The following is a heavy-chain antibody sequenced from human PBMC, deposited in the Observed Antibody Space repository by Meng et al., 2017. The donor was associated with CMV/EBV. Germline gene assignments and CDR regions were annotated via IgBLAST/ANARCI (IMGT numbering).Heavy chain of an antibody. CDR3: ARDSSGWYPHFDY. J-gene: IGHJ4*02. Sequence: QVQLTESGPGRGKPSETLSLTCTVSGGSISSYYGCWTRQPAGKGLEWIGRIYTSGSTNYNPSLKSRVTMSVDTSKNQFSLKLSSVTAADTAVYYCARDSSGWYPHFDYWGQGTLVTVSS. CDR1: GGSISSYY. V-gene: IGHV4-4*07. CDR2: IYTSGST. D-gene: IGHD6-19*01.